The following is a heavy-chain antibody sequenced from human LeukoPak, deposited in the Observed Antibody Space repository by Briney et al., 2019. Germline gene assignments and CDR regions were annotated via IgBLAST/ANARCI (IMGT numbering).Heavy chain of an antibody. J-gene: IGHJ4*02. Sequence: GGSLRLSCAASGFTFSSYAMSWVRQAPGKGLEWVSAISGSGGSTYYADSVKGRFTISRDNSKNTLYLQMNSLRAEDTAVYYCARYMVRGVTLKAYYFDYWGQGTLVTVSS. CDR3: ARYMVRGVTLKAYYFDY. CDR2: ISGSGGST. D-gene: IGHD3-10*01. V-gene: IGHV3-23*01. CDR1: GFTFSSYA.